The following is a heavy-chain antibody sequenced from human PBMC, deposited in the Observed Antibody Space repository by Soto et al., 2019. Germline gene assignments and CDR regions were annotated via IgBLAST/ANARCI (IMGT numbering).Heavy chain of an antibody. J-gene: IGHJ5*02. V-gene: IGHV4-4*02. Sequence: TWAVSGGSIGGISGRRIINKPTGKGLEWIGEIYHSGSTNYNPSLKSRVTISVDKSKNPFSLKLSSVTAGDTAVYYCAIRVVDDFWIGDYDSAVAPWGQGTLVTVSS. CDR2: IYHSGST. D-gene: IGHD3-3*01. CDR3: AIRVVDDFWIGDYDSAVAP. CDR1: GGSIGGISG.